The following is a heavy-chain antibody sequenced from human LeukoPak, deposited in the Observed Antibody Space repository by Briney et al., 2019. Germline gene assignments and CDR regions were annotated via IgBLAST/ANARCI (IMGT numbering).Heavy chain of an antibody. CDR2: ISGSGSAI. D-gene: IGHD4-17*01. Sequence: PGGSLRLSCAASGFTFSSYEMSWVRQAPGKGLEWVSYISGSGSAIYHADSVKGRFTISRDNAKNSLYLQMNSLRAEDTAVYYCAREGAGYGDPFDYWGQGTLVTVSS. J-gene: IGHJ4*02. V-gene: IGHV3-48*03. CDR1: GFTFSSYE. CDR3: AREGAGYGDPFDY.